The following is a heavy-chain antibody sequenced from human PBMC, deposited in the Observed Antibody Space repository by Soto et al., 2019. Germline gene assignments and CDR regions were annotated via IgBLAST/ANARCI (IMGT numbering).Heavy chain of an antibody. Sequence: GGSLRLSCAASGFTFSSYAMHWVRQAPGKGLEWVAVISYDGSNKYYADSVKGRFTISRDNSKNALYLQMNSLRAEDTAAYYCATDPPEKATIYYYHGMDVWGQGTTVTVSS. J-gene: IGHJ6*02. CDR2: ISYDGSNK. CDR1: GFTFSSYA. V-gene: IGHV3-30-3*01. CDR3: ATDPPEKATIYYYHGMDV.